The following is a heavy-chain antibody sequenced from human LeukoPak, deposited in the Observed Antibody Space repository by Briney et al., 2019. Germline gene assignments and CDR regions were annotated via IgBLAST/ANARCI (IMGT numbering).Heavy chain of an antibody. CDR2: IYYSGST. D-gene: IGHD3-10*01. Sequence: SETLSLTCTVSGGSISSYYWSWIRQPAGKGLEWIGSIYYSGSTYYNPSLKSRVTISVDTSKNQFSLKLSSVTAADTAVYYCAGPGYYGSGSFDYWGQGTLVTVSS. CDR1: GGSISSYY. CDR3: AGPGYYGSGSFDY. V-gene: IGHV4-59*05. J-gene: IGHJ4*02.